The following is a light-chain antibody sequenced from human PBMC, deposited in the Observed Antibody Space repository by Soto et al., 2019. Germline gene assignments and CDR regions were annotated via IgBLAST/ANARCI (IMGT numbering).Light chain of an antibody. CDR1: QSISSY. Sequence: DIQMTQSPSSLSASVRDRVTITCRASQSISSYLNWYQQTPGKAPKLLIYAASSLQTGVPSRFSGSGSGTDFTLTISSLQPEDFATYYCQQSYSTPPWTFGQGTKVEIK. V-gene: IGKV1-39*01. CDR3: QQSYSTPPWT. CDR2: AAS. J-gene: IGKJ1*01.